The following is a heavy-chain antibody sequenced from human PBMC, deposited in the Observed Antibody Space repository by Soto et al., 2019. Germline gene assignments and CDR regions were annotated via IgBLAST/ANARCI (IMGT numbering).Heavy chain of an antibody. V-gene: IGHV1-8*01. J-gene: IGHJ4*02. CDR3: ARRIAAAGMVFDY. Sequence: KRTGASVKVSCKASGYTFTSYDINWVRQATGQGLEWMGWMNPNSGNTGYAQKFQGRVTMTRNTSISTAYMELSSLRSEDTAVYYCARRIAAAGMVFDYWGQGTLVTVSS. D-gene: IGHD6-13*01. CDR2: MNPNSGNT. CDR1: GYTFTSYD.